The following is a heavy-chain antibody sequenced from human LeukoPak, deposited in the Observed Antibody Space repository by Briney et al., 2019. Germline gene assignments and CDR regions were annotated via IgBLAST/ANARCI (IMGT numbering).Heavy chain of an antibody. Sequence: SETLSLTCAVYGGSFSGYYWSWIRQPPGEGLEWIGEINHSGSTNYNPSLKSRVTISVDTSKNQFSLKLSSVTAADTAVYYCARAERCSGGSCYHSEFDYWGQGTLVTVSS. V-gene: IGHV4-34*01. CDR1: GGSFSGYY. D-gene: IGHD2-15*01. J-gene: IGHJ4*02. CDR2: INHSGST. CDR3: ARAERCSGGSCYHSEFDY.